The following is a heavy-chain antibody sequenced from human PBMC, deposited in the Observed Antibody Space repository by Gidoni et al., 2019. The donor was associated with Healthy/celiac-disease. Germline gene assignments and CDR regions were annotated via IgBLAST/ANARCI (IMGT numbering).Heavy chain of an antibody. Sequence: QVQLVQSGAEVKKPGSSVKVYCKASGGTFSSYAISWVRQAPGQGLEWMGRIIPILGIANYAQKFQGRVTITADKSTSTAYMELSSLRSEDTAVYYCARGPAAAVQGSWGQGTLVTVSS. CDR1: GGTFSSYA. CDR2: IIPILGIA. V-gene: IGHV1-69*04. CDR3: ARGPAAAVQGS. J-gene: IGHJ5*02. D-gene: IGHD6-13*01.